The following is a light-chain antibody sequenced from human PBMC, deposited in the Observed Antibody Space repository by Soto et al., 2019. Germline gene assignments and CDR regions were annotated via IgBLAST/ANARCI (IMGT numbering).Light chain of an antibody. J-gene: IGLJ1*01. CDR2: DND. Sequence: QSVLTQPPSVSAAPGQTITISCSGSSSNIGRNYVSWYQQLPGQAPKLLIYDNDKRFSGSADRFSGSKSGASATLGITGLQIGDEADYYCGSWDGRGSGGGVFGTGTKVTVL. CDR3: GSWDGRGSGGGV. V-gene: IGLV1-51*01. CDR1: SSNIGRNY.